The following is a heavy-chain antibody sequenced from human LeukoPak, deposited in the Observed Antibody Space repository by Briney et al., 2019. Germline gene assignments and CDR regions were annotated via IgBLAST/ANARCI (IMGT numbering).Heavy chain of an antibody. J-gene: IGHJ3*01. D-gene: IGHD1-26*01. V-gene: IGHV3-66*01. CDR3: ARDLGTGS. CDR2: IYSGGSA. CDR1: GFTVSHSY. Sequence: GGSLRLSCAVSGFTVSHSYMSWVRQAPGKGLEWVSVIYSGGSAYYADSVKGRFTISRDNFKNTLYLQMNSLRAEDTAVYYCARDLGTGSWGQGTMVTVSS.